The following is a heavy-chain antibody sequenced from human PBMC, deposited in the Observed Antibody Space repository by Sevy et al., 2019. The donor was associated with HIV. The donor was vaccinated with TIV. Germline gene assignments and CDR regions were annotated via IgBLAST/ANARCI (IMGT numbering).Heavy chain of an antibody. CDR3: ARARRITMIVVVPDAFDI. V-gene: IGHV6-1*01. Sequence: SQTLSLTCAISGDSVSSNSAAWNWIRQSPSRGLEWLGRIYYRSKWYNDYAVSVKSRITINPDTSKNQFSLQLNSVTPEDTAVYYCARARRITMIVVVPDAFDIWGQRTMVTVSS. D-gene: IGHD3-22*01. J-gene: IGHJ3*02. CDR2: IYYRSKWYN. CDR1: GDSVSSNSAA.